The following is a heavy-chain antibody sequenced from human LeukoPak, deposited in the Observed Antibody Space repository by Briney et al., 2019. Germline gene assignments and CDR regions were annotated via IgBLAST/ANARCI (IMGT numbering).Heavy chain of an antibody. CDR3: ARSIAAAGKDFDY. CDR1: GFTFSSYW. J-gene: IGHJ4*02. Sequence: GGSLRLSCAASGFTFSSYWMSWVRQAPGKGLEWVANIKQDGSEKYYVDSVKGRFTISRDNAKNSLYLQMNSLRAEDTAVYYCARSIAAAGKDFDYWGQGTLVTVSS. V-gene: IGHV3-7*01. CDR2: IKQDGSEK. D-gene: IGHD6-13*01.